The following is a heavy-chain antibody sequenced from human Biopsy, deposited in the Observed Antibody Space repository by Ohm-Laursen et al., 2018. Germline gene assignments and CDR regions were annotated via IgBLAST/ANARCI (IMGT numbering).Heavy chain of an antibody. Sequence: ASVKVSCKASAYSFGDHRIHWVRQAPGQGLEWMGWIDTINGGTRSAPKFQDRVTMTRDASISTAYMELSRLTSDDTAVYYCARERDPWGQGTLVTVSS. CDR3: ARERDP. CDR2: IDTINGGT. J-gene: IGHJ5*02. V-gene: IGHV1-2*02. CDR1: AYSFGDHR.